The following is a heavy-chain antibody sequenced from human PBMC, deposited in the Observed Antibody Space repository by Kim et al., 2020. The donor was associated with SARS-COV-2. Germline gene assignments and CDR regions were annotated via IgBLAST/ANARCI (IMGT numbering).Heavy chain of an antibody. D-gene: IGHD3-3*01. Sequence: TTYEQRFQGRDTMTKDTSASTVDMELSSLRSEDTAVFYCARAGGGVRHFDYWRQGTLVTVSS. V-gene: IGHV1-46*01. CDR3: ARAGGGVRHFDY. J-gene: IGHJ4*02. CDR2: T.